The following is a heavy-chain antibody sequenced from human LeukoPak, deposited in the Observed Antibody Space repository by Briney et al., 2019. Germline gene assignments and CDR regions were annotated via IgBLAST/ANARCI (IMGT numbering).Heavy chain of an antibody. Sequence: GGSLRLSCSASGFTVSSNYMSWVRQAPGKGLEWVSVIYSCGSTYYADSVKGRFTISRDNSKNTLYLQMNSLRAEDTAVYYCARDESQGYCSSTSCSSFDYWGQGTLVTVSS. CDR3: ARDESQGYCSSTSCSSFDY. CDR1: GFTVSSNY. CDR2: IYSCGST. J-gene: IGHJ4*02. D-gene: IGHD2-2*01. V-gene: IGHV3-66*01.